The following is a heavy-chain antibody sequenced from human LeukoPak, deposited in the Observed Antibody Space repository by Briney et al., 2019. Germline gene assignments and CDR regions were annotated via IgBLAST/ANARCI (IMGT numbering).Heavy chain of an antibody. J-gene: IGHJ4*02. CDR2: IFYSRGST. CDR1: GGSIIGHW. Sequence: SETLSLTCTVSGGSIIGHWWSWIRQPPGKGLEWIGDIFYSRGSTNYNPSLKSRLTMSLDTSKNPFSLKLTSVTAADTAMYYCARRNTADASIDFWGQGPLVTASS. D-gene: IGHD2/OR15-2a*01. CDR3: ARRNTADASIDF. V-gene: IGHV4-59*08.